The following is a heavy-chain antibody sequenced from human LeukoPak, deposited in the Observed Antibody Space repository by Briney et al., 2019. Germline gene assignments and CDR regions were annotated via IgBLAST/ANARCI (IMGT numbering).Heavy chain of an antibody. CDR1: GGSINIYY. CDR3: ARDGGYSGYGGGYSRFDP. J-gene: IGHJ5*02. CDR2: IYYSGRT. D-gene: IGHD5-12*01. Sequence: PSETLSLTCTVSGGSINIYYWNWIRQPPGKGLEWLGYIYYSGRTNYNPSLNSRVTISVDTSKNQFSLRLTSVTAADTAVYYCARDGGYSGYGGGYSRFDPWGQGTLVTVSS. V-gene: IGHV4-59*01.